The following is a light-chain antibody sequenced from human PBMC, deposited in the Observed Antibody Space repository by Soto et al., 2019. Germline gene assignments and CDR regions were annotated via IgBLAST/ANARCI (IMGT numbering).Light chain of an antibody. V-gene: IGLV2-8*01. CDR2: EVS. J-gene: IGLJ1*01. CDR3: SSYAGSNNRYV. Sequence: QSALTQPPSASGSPGQSVTISCTGTSSDVGGYNFVSWYQQHPGKAPKLIIYEVSKRPSGVPDRFSGSKSGNTASLTVSGLLSEDEADYYCSSYAGSNNRYVFGTGTKLTVL. CDR1: SSDVGGYNF.